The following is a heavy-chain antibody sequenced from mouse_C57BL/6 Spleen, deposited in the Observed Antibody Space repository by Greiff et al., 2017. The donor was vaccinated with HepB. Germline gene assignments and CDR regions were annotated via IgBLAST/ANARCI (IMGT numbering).Heavy chain of an antibody. CDR2: IYPRSGNT. Sequence: LQESGAELARPGASVKLSCKASGYTFTSYGISWVKQRTGQGLEWIGEIYPRSGNTYYNEKFKGKATLTADKSSSTAYMELRSLTSEDSAVYFCARGGPYYYGSSYPSYWYFDVWGTGTTVTVSS. V-gene: IGHV1-81*01. D-gene: IGHD1-1*01. CDR1: GYTFTSYG. CDR3: ARGGPYYYGSSYPSYWYFDV. J-gene: IGHJ1*03.